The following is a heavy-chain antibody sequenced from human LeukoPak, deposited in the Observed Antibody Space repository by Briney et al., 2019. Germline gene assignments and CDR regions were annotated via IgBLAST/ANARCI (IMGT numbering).Heavy chain of an antibody. CDR2: ISGSGGTT. Sequence: PGGSLRLSCAASGFTFNSYAMTWVRQAPGKGLEWVSVISGSGGTTYYADSVKGRFTLSRDNSKNTLYLQMNSLRAEDTAVYYCAKSIGGVVVVAADYWGQGTLVTVSS. CDR3: AKSIGGVVVVAADY. D-gene: IGHD2-15*01. V-gene: IGHV3-23*01. CDR1: GFTFNSYA. J-gene: IGHJ4*02.